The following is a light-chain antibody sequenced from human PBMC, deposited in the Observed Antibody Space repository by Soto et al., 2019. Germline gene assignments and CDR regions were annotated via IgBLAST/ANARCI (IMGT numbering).Light chain of an antibody. CDR1: SSDVGGYNL. Sequence: QSVLTQPASVSGSPGQSITISCTGTSSDVGGYNLVSWYQQHPGKAPKLMIYEGSKRPSGVSNRFSGSKSGNTASLTISELQAEDEADYYCCSYAGNSLYVFGTGTKVTVL. J-gene: IGLJ1*01. CDR2: EGS. V-gene: IGLV2-23*01. CDR3: CSYAGNSLYV.